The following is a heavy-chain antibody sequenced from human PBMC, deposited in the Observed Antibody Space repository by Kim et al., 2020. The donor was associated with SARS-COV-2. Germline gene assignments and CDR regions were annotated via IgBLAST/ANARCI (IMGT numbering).Heavy chain of an antibody. CDR3: ARDRGGGSGSYPDWFDP. D-gene: IGHD3-10*01. V-gene: IGHV3-48*02. Sequence: GGSLRLSCAASGFTFSSYSMNWVRQAPGKGLEWVSYISSSSSTIYYADSVKGRFTISRDNAKNSLYLQMNSLRDEDTAVYYCARDRGGGSGSYPDWFDPWGQGTLVTVSS. J-gene: IGHJ5*02. CDR2: ISSSSSTI. CDR1: GFTFSSYS.